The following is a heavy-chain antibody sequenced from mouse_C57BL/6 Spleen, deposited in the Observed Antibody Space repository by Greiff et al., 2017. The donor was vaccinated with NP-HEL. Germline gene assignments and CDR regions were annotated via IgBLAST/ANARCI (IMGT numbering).Heavy chain of an antibody. V-gene: IGHV1-82*01. J-gene: IGHJ2*01. Sequence: QVQLKQSGPELVKPGASVKISCKASGYAFSSSWMNWVKQRPGKGLEWIGRIYPGDGDTNYNGKFKGKATLTADKSSSTAYMQLSSLTSEDSAVYFCAREGSNYGGFYYFDYWGQGTTLTVSS. CDR1: GYAFSSSW. D-gene: IGHD2-5*01. CDR2: IYPGDGDT. CDR3: AREGSNYGGFYYFDY.